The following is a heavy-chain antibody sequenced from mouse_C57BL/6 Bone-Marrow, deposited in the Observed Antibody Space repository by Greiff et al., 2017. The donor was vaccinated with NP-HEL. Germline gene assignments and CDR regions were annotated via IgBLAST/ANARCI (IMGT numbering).Heavy chain of an antibody. CDR3: AMGGPYYYAMDY. D-gene: IGHD1-1*02. CDR2: IDPSDSYT. Sequence: QVQLQQPGAELVMPGASVKLSCKASGYTFTSYWVHWVKQRPGQGLEWIGAIDPSDSYTNYNQKLKGKSTLTVDKSSSTAYMQLSSLTSEDSAVYYCAMGGPYYYAMDYWGQGTSVTVSS. V-gene: IGHV1-69*01. CDR1: GYTFTSYW. J-gene: IGHJ4*01.